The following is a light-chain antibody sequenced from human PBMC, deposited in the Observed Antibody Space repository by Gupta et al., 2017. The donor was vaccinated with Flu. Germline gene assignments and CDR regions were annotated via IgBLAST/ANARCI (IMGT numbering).Light chain of an antibody. CDR1: QSVSSSY. CDR2: GAS. J-gene: IGKJ1*01. CDR3: QQYGSSPKT. V-gene: IGKV3-20*01. Sequence: EFVLTQSLATLSLSPGDRATLSCSASQSVSSSYLAWYQQKPGQAPRLLIYGASSRATGVPDRFSGSGSGTDFTLTISRLEPEDFAVYYCQQYGSSPKTFGQGTKVEIK.